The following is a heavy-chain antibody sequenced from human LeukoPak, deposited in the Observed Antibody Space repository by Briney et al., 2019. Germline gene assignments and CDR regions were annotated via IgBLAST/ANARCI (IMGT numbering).Heavy chain of an antibody. J-gene: IGHJ4*02. CDR1: GFTFSSYW. CDR2: INQDGSQK. D-gene: IGHD3-16*02. CDR3: ATLMITFGGVIVSNFDY. V-gene: IGHV3-7*01. Sequence: GGSLRLSCAASGFTFSSYWMTWVRQAPGKGLEWVANINQDGSQKYYLDSVKGRFTISRDNAENSLYLQMNSLRAEDTAVYYCATLMITFGGVIVSNFDYWGQGSLVTVSS.